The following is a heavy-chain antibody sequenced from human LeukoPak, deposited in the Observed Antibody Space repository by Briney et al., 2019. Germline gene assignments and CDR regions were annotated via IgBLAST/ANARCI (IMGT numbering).Heavy chain of an antibody. CDR1: GGSISSGGYS. CDR3: ARGGTIFGVVDHFDY. V-gene: IGHV4-31*03. CDR2: IYYSGST. J-gene: IGHJ4*02. D-gene: IGHD3-3*01. Sequence: SQTLSLTCTVSGGSISSGGYSWSWIRQHPGKGLEWIGYIYYSGSTYYNPSLKSRVTISVDTSKNQFSLKLSSVTAADTAVYYCARGGTIFGVVDHFDYWGQGTLVTVSS.